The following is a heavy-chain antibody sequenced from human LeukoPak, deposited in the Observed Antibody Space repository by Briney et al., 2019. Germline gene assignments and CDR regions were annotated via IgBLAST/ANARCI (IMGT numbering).Heavy chain of an antibody. D-gene: IGHD1-26*01. J-gene: IGHJ3*02. V-gene: IGHV4-31*03. CDR1: GGSISSGGYY. Sequence: SETLSLTCTVSGGSISSGGYYWSWIRQHPGKGLEWIGYIYYSGSTYYNPSLKSRVTISVDTSKNQFSLKLSSVTAADTAVYYCAREPVWELRPFWAFDIWGQGTMVTVSS. CDR3: AREPVWELRPFWAFDI. CDR2: IYYSGST.